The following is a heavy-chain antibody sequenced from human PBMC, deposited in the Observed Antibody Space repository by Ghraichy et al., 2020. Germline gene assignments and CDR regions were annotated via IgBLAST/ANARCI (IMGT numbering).Heavy chain of an antibody. D-gene: IGHD3-22*01. CDR3: ARVAAHTDDSSGYYSSPFDY. J-gene: IGHJ4*02. CDR2: IHYSGNT. V-gene: IGHV4-31*03. Sequence: TLSLTCTVSGGSINSDGYFWSWIRQHPGKGLEWIGYIHYSGNTYYNPSLKSRITISIDISKNQFSLKLTSVTAADTAVYYCARVAAHTDDSSGYYSSPFDYWGQGTLVTVSS. CDR1: GGSINSDGYF.